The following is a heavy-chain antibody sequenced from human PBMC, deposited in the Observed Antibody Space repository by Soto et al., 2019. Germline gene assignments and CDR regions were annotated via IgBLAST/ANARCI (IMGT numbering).Heavy chain of an antibody. CDR1: GGSISNYY. Sequence: PSETLSLTCTVSGGSISNYYWNWIRQYPGKGLEWIGYIYSSGSTHYNPSLQNRVTISIDTSKNQVSLKVNSVTAADTAVYYCARDHPHSYGVYYFDYWGQGTPVTVSS. J-gene: IGHJ4*02. CDR2: IYSSGST. D-gene: IGHD5-18*01. CDR3: ARDHPHSYGVYYFDY. V-gene: IGHV4-59*01.